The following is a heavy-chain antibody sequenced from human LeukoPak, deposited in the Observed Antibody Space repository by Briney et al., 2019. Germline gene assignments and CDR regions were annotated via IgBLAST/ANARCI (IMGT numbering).Heavy chain of an antibody. J-gene: IGHJ4*02. D-gene: IGHD1-26*01. CDR3: ARGMNNPGSYYFDY. Sequence: ASVKVSCKASRGTFSSYAISWVRQAPGQGLEWMGGIIPIFGTANYAQEFQGRVTITTDESTSTAYMELSSLRSEDTAVYYCARGMNNPGSYYFDYWGQGTLVTVSS. CDR1: RGTFSSYA. V-gene: IGHV1-69*05. CDR2: IIPIFGTA.